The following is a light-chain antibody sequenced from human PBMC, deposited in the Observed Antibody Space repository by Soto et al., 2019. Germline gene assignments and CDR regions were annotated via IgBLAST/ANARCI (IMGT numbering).Light chain of an antibody. CDR2: GAS. J-gene: IGKJ1*01. Sequence: EIVMTQSPATLSVSPGERATLSCRASQSVSSNLAWYHQKPGQAPRLLIYGASTRATGIPARFSGSGSGTEFTLTISSLQSEDFAVYYCQQYHHWPATFGQGTKVDNK. CDR3: QQYHHWPAT. CDR1: QSVSSN. V-gene: IGKV3-15*01.